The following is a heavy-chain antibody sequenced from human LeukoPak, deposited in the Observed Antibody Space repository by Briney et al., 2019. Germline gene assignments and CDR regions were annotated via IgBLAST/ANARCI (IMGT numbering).Heavy chain of an antibody. D-gene: IGHD3-10*01. Sequence: SETLSPTCTVSGGSISSSSYYWGWIRQPPGKGLEWIGSIYYSGSTYYNPSLKSRVTISVDTSKNQFSLKLSSVTAADTAVYYCAREDKYYYGSGSSSYFDYWGQGTLVTVSS. CDR1: GGSISSSSYY. J-gene: IGHJ4*02. V-gene: IGHV4-39*07. CDR3: AREDKYYYGSGSSSYFDY. CDR2: IYYSGST.